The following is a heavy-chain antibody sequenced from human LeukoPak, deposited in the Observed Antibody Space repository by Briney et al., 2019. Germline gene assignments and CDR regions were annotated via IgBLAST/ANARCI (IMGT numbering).Heavy chain of an antibody. CDR3: VCSYYYDSSGPRVNAFDI. CDR2: IYHSGST. D-gene: IGHD3-22*01. V-gene: IGHV4-4*02. Sequence: SETLSLPCAVSGGSISSSNWWSWVRQPPGKGLEWIGEIYHSGSTNYNPSLKSRVTISVDKSKNQFSLKLSSVTAADTAVYYCVCSYYYDSSGPRVNAFDIWGQGTMVTVSS. J-gene: IGHJ3*02. CDR1: GGSISSSNW.